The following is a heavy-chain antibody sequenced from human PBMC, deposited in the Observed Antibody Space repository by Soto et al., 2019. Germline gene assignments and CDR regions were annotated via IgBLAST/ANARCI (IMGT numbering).Heavy chain of an antibody. CDR3: AREGTTVDSYYYYGMDV. J-gene: IGHJ6*02. Sequence: QVQLQESGPGLVKPSETLSLTCTVSGGSISSYYWSWIRQPPGKGLEWIGYIYYSGSTNYNPSLKSRVTISGDTSKNQFSLKLSSVTAADTAVYYCAREGTTVDSYYYYGMDVWGQGTTVTVSS. CDR2: IYYSGST. CDR1: GGSISSYY. D-gene: IGHD1-1*01. V-gene: IGHV4-59*01.